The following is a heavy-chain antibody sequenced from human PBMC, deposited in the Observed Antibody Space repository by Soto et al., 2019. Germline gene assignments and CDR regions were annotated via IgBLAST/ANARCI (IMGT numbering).Heavy chain of an antibody. Sequence: LRLSCAASGFTFSDYYMSWIRQAPGKGLEWVSYISSNSVYIKYADSVSGRFTISRDNARNSLYLQMNSLRAEDTAVYYCARWSHYYDSSGSGAYGLDVWGQGTTVTVSS. CDR1: GFTFSDYY. CDR2: ISSNSVYI. J-gene: IGHJ6*02. D-gene: IGHD3-22*01. CDR3: ARWSHYYDSSGSGAYGLDV. V-gene: IGHV3-11*06.